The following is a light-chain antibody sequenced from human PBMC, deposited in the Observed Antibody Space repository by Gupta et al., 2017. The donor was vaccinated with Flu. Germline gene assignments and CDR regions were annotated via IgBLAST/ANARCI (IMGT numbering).Light chain of an antibody. V-gene: IGLV1-51*02. CDR3: GTWENSLSHARV. J-gene: IGLJ1*01. CDR1: SSNIGINY. CDR2: ENN. Sequence: QSVLTQPPSVSAAPGQKVTISCSGRSSNIGINYISWYQQLPGTAPKLLIYENNKRPSGIPDRFSGSKSGTSATLGITGLQTGDEADYYCGTWENSLSHARVFGTGTKVTVL.